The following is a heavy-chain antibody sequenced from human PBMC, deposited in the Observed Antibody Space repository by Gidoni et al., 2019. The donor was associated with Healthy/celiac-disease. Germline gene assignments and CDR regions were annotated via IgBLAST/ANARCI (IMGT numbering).Heavy chain of an antibody. J-gene: IGHJ5*02. V-gene: IGHV4-31*03. CDR1: GCSISSGGYY. Sequence: QVQLQESGPGLVKPSQTLSLPCTVSGCSISSGGYYWSWIRQHPGKGLEWIGYIYYSESTYYNPSLKSRFTISGDTSKNQFSLKLSSVTAADTAVYYCAREIMVRGVIITGWFDPWGQGTLVTVSS. D-gene: IGHD3-10*01. CDR3: AREIMVRGVIITGWFDP. CDR2: IYYSEST.